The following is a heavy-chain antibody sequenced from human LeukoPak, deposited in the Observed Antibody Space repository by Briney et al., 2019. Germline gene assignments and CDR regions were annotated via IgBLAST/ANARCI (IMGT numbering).Heavy chain of an antibody. J-gene: IGHJ6*02. CDR1: GGSISSGGYY. CDR2: IYHSGST. D-gene: IGHD2-15*01. CDR3: ARGRVGNWYGMDV. Sequence: PSETLSLTCTVSGGSISSGGYYWSWIRQPPGKGLEWIGYIYHSGSTYYNPSLKSRVTISVDRSKNQFSLKLSSVTAADTAVYYCARGRVGNWYGMDVWGQGTTVTVSS. V-gene: IGHV4-30-2*01.